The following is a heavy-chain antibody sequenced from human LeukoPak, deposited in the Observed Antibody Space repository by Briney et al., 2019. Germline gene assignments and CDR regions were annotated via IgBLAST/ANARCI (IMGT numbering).Heavy chain of an antibody. CDR1: GGSISSYY. Sequence: ASETLSLTCTVSGGSISSYYWSWIRQPPGKGLEWIGYIYYSGSTNYNPSLKSRVTISLDTSKSQFSLTLSSVTAADTAVYYCARTTVTVSHFDYWGQGTLVTVSS. CDR2: IYYSGST. J-gene: IGHJ4*02. D-gene: IGHD4-11*01. CDR3: ARTTVTVSHFDY. V-gene: IGHV4-59*08.